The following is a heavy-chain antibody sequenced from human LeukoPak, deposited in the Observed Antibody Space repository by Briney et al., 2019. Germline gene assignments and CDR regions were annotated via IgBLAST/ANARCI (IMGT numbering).Heavy chain of an antibody. CDR2: IYYSGST. CDR3: ARGGTYYYDKSGINWFDP. D-gene: IGHD3-22*01. Sequence: SETLSLTCAVYLDSLSGYSWSWIRQPPGKGLEWIGYIYYSGSTNYNPSLKSRISISVDTSKNQFSLKLSSVTATDTAVYYCARGGTYYYDKSGINWFDPWGQGTLVTVSS. V-gene: IGHV4-59*08. J-gene: IGHJ5*02. CDR1: LDSLSGYS.